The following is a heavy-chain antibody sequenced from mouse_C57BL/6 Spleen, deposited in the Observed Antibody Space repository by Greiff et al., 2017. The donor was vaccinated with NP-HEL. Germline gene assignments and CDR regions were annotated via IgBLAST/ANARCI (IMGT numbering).Heavy chain of an antibody. Sequence: EVKLMESGGGLVQPGGSLSLSCAASGFTFTDYYMSWVRQPPGKALEWLGFIRNKANGYTTEYSASVKGRFTISRDNSQSILYLQMNALRAEDSATYYCARYGWLLKGNAMDYWGQGTSVTVSS. D-gene: IGHD2-3*01. J-gene: IGHJ4*01. CDR3: ARYGWLLKGNAMDY. CDR2: IRNKANGYTT. CDR1: GFTFTDYY. V-gene: IGHV7-3*01.